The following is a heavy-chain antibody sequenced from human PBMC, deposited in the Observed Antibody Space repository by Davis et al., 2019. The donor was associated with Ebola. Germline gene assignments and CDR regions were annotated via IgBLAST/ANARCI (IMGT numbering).Heavy chain of an antibody. CDR1: GGSISSGDSS. CDR3: ARHKPAAGAIFDY. CDR2: YYHNGHT. V-gene: IGHV4-30-2*01. J-gene: IGHJ4*02. Sequence: MPSETLSLTCAVSGGSISSGDSSWSWIRQPPGKGLEWIGYYYHNGHTYYNPSLKSRVTISLDRSKNQFSLKLSSVTAADTAVYYCARHKPAAGAIFDYWGQGTLVTVSS. D-gene: IGHD6-13*01.